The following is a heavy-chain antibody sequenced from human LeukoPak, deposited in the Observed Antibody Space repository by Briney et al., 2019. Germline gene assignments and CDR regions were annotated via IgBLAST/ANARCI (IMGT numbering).Heavy chain of an antibody. Sequence: PGKPLRFSCKGSGSSFTSYWFGWLRQMPGKALEWMGIIHPGDSDTRYSPSFQGQVTISADKSVGTAYLQWSSLKASDTAIYYCARLNQGNAFDMWGQGTMVTVSS. D-gene: IGHD1-14*01. CDR1: GSSFTSYW. J-gene: IGHJ3*02. CDR2: IHPGDSDT. CDR3: ARLNQGNAFDM. V-gene: IGHV5-51*01.